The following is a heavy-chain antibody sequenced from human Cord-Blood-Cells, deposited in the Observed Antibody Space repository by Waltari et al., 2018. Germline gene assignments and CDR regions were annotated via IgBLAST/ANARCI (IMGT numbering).Heavy chain of an antibody. CDR2: FDPEDGET. CDR1: GYTLPDLS. CDR3: ATYGMDV. V-gene: IGHV1-24*01. Sequence: LLVQSGAEVKKPGPSVKDSCKVSGYTLPDLSMHWVRQAPGKGLEWMGGFDPEDGETIYAQKFQDRVTMTEDTSTDTAYMELSSLGSENTAVYYCATYGMDVWGQGTTVTVSS. J-gene: IGHJ6*02.